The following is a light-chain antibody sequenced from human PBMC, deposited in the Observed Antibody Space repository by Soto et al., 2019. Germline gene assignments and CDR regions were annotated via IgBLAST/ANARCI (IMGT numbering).Light chain of an antibody. V-gene: IGKV3-15*01. Sequence: EILLTQSPGPLSFSPGERATLSCRASQSVSSYLAWYQQKPGQAPRLLIYGASTRATGIPARFSGSGSGTEFTLTISSLQSEDFAVYYCQQYNNWPGTFGQGTKVDIK. CDR3: QQYNNWPGT. CDR2: GAS. J-gene: IGKJ1*01. CDR1: QSVSSY.